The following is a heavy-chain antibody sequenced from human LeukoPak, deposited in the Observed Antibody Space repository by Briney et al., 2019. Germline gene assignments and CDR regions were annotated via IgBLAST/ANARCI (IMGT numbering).Heavy chain of an antibody. J-gene: IGHJ5*02. Sequence: PSETLSLTCTVSGGSISSYYWSWIRQPPGKGLEWIGEINHSGSTNYNPSLKSRVTISVDTSKNQFSLKLSSVTAADTAVYYCARGRRGLYQPVPPKREVSNWFDPWGQGTLVTVSS. V-gene: IGHV4-34*01. D-gene: IGHD2-2*01. CDR2: INHSGST. CDR1: GGSISSYY. CDR3: ARGRRGLYQPVPPKREVSNWFDP.